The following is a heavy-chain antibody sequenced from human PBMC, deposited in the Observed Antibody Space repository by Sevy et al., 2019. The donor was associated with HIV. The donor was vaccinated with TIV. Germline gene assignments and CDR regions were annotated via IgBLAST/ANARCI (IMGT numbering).Heavy chain of an antibody. J-gene: IGHJ4*02. Sequence: GESLKISCKGSGYSFTSHWIVWVRHMPGKGLEWMGIIFPDDSETRYSPSFQGQVTFSADKSINTAYLQWGSLKASDTAMYYCATSRSGYFDSSGYYIYWGQGTLVTVSS. CDR1: GYSFTSHW. V-gene: IGHV5-51*01. D-gene: IGHD3-22*01. CDR2: IFPDDSET. CDR3: ATSRSGYFDSSGYYIY.